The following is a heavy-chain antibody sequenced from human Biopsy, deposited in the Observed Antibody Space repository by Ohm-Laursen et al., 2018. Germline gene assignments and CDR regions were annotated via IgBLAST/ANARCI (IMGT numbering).Heavy chain of an antibody. CDR1: GESFSGYY. V-gene: IGHV4-59*01. CDR3: ARDSEILNYGNFKYYHYYGMDV. CDR2: IYYSVMT. D-gene: IGHD4-11*01. J-gene: IGHJ6*02. Sequence: TLSLTCAVYGESFSGYYWTWIRQPPGKGLEWIGHIYYSVMTNYNPSLQSRVSISVDTSRNQVSLTLSSVTAADTAVYYCARDSEILNYGNFKYYHYYGMDVWGQGTKVTVSS.